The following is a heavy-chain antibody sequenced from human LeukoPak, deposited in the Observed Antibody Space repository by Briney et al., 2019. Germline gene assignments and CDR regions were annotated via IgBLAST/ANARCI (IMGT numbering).Heavy chain of an antibody. Sequence: SETLSLTCTVSGGSISSYYWSWVRQTPGKGLEWIGEINHSGYTNDSPSLKSRVTLSIDTSRKQFSLNLRSVTVADAGIYYCTRMTTGHVYWGQGTLVTVSS. V-gene: IGHV4-59*12. J-gene: IGHJ4*02. CDR3: TRMTTGHVY. CDR2: INHSGYT. D-gene: IGHD4-17*01. CDR1: GGSISSYY.